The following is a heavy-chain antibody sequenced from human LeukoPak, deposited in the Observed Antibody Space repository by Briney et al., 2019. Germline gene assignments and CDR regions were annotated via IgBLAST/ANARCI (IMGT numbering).Heavy chain of an antibody. Sequence: SETLSLTCAVYGGSFSGYYWSWIRQPPGKGLEWIGEINHSGSTNYNPSLKSRVTISVDTSKNQFSLKLSSVTAADTAVYYCARGETTPELAVAGPIFDYWGQGTLVTVSS. CDR3: ARGETTPELAVAGPIFDY. D-gene: IGHD6-19*01. V-gene: IGHV4-34*01. CDR2: INHSGST. CDR1: GGSFSGYY. J-gene: IGHJ4*02.